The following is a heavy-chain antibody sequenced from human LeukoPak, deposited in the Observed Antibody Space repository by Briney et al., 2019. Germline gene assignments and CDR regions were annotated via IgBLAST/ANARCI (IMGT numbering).Heavy chain of an antibody. CDR2: INWNGAWT. CDR3: AGYYYDSSRGFDL. CDR1: GFKFDDYG. D-gene: IGHD3-22*01. J-gene: IGHJ5*02. V-gene: IGHV3-20*04. Sequence: GGSLRLSCAASGFKFDDYGMSWVRQALGKGLEWVCDINWNGAWTGYADSVKGRFTISRDNAKNSLYLQMNSLRAGDTALYYCAGYYYDSSRGFDLWGQGTLVTVSA.